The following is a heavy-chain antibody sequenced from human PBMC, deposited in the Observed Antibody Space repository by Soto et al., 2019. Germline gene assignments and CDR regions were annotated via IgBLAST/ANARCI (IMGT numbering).Heavy chain of an antibody. CDR3: ARWGVVEDYYYGMDV. Sequence: GESLKISCKGSGYSFTSYWIGWVRQMPGKGLEWMGIIYPGDSDTRYSPSFQGQVTISADKSISTAYLQWSSLKASDTAMYYCARWGVVEDYYYGMDVWGQGTTVTVSS. D-gene: IGHD2-15*01. CDR1: GYSFTSYW. J-gene: IGHJ6*02. CDR2: IYPGDSDT. V-gene: IGHV5-51*01.